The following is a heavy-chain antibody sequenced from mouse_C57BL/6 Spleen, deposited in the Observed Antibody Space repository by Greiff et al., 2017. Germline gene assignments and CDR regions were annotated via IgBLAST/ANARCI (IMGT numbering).Heavy chain of an antibody. V-gene: IGHV5-16*01. CDR1: GFTFSDYY. J-gene: IGHJ4*01. D-gene: IGHD2-1*01. CDR3: ARVYGNYAYAMDY. Sequence: EVQLQESEGGLVQPGSSMKLSCTASGFTFSDYYMAWVRQVPEKGLEWVANINYDGSSTYYLDSLKSRFIISRDNAKNILYLQMSSLKSEDTATXYCARVYGNYAYAMDYWGQGTSVTVSS. CDR2: INYDGSST.